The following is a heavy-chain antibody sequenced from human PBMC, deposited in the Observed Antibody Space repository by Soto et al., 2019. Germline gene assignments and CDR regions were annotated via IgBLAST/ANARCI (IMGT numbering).Heavy chain of an antibody. CDR1: GGSIGSYY. D-gene: IGHD3-16*01. CDR2: VYYTGST. J-gene: IGHJ6*02. CDR3: ARVITYHYGMDV. Sequence: SEPLSLTCTVYGGSIGSYYWNWLRQPAGKGLEWIGYVYYTGSTNYNPSLEGRATISVDSSKNQVSLNLRSVTAADSATYYCARVITYHYGMDVWGQGITVTVSS. V-gene: IGHV4-59*01.